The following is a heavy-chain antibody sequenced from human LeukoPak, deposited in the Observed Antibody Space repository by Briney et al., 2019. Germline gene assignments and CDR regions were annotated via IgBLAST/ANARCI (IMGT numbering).Heavy chain of an antibody. V-gene: IGHV6-1*01. CDR3: ARSVGDIDI. J-gene: IGHJ3*02. Sequence: TSQTLSLTCAISGDSVSSNSAAWHWLRQSPSRGLEWLGRTYYRSKWYNDYARSLKSRIIINPDTSKNQFSLQLNSVTPEDTAVYYCARSVGDIDIWGQGTMVTVSS. CDR1: GDSVSSNSAA. D-gene: IGHD1-26*01. CDR2: TYYRSKWYN.